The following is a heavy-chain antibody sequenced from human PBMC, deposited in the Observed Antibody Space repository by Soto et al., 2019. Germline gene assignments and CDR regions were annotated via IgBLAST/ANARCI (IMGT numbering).Heavy chain of an antibody. CDR2: ISAYSGST. CDR3: ARDFTKSSSWPYYFDY. D-gene: IGHD6-13*01. J-gene: IGHJ4*02. V-gene: IGHV1-18*01. CDR1: GYTFTTYG. Sequence: QVQLVQSGAEVKKPGASVKVSCKASGYTFTTYGISWVRQAPGQGLEWMGWISAYSGSTKFAQKLQGRVTMTIDTSTPTAYMELRSLTSDDTAVYYCARDFTKSSSWPYYFDYWGQGTLVTVSS.